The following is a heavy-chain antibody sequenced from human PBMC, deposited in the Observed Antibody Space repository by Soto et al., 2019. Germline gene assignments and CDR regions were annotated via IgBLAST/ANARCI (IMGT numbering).Heavy chain of an antibody. CDR1: GGSISSSNW. CDR3: ARAAMGGSSWPFDY. V-gene: IGHV4-4*02. J-gene: IGHJ4*02. CDR2: IYHSGST. Sequence: QVQLQESGPGLVKPSGTLSLTCAVSGGSISSSNWWSWVRQPPGKGLEWLGEIYHSGSTNYNPSLKRRVTISVDKSKNQFSLKLSSVTAADTAVYYCARAAMGGSSWPFDYWGQGTLVTVSS. D-gene: IGHD6-13*01.